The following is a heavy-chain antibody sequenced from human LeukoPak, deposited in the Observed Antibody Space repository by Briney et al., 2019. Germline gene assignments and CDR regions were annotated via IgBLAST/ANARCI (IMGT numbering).Heavy chain of an antibody. CDR3: ARVDYYDSSGYYFDY. CDR1: GFTFSRYS. Sequence: PGGSLRLSCAASGFTFSRYSMNWVRQAPGKGLEWVSSISSSSSYIYYADSVKGRFTISRDNAKNSLYLQMNSLRAEDTAVYYCARVDYYDSSGYYFDYWGQGTLVTVSS. V-gene: IGHV3-21*01. CDR2: ISSSSSYI. J-gene: IGHJ4*02. D-gene: IGHD3-22*01.